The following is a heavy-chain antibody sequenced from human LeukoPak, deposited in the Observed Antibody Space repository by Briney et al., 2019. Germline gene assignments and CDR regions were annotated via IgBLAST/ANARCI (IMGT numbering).Heavy chain of an antibody. CDR3: ARVRVYYYDSSGYYYEDY. V-gene: IGHV4-61*02. Sequence: PSETLSLTCTVSGGSISSGSYYWSWIRQPAGKGLEWIGRIYTSGSTNYNPSLKSRVTISVDTSKNQFSLKLGSVTAADTAVYYCARVRVYYYDSSGYYYEDYWGQGTLVTVSS. CDR2: IYTSGST. CDR1: GGSISSGSYY. D-gene: IGHD3-22*01. J-gene: IGHJ4*02.